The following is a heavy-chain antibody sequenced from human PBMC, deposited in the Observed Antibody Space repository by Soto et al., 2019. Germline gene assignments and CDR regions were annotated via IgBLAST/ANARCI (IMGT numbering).Heavy chain of an antibody. Sequence: SETLSLTCTVSGGSISSYYWSWIRQPPGKGLEWIGYIYYSGSTNYNPSLKSRVTISVDTSKNQFSLKLSSVTAADTAVYYCARHWGGWYGSFDYWGQGTLVTVSS. CDR3: ARHWGGWYGSFDY. V-gene: IGHV4-59*08. J-gene: IGHJ4*02. D-gene: IGHD6-19*01. CDR1: GGSISSYY. CDR2: IYYSGST.